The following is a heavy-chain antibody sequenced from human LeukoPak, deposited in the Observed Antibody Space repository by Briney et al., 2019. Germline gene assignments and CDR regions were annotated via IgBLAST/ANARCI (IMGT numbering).Heavy chain of an antibody. D-gene: IGHD2-21*01. CDR3: AGMHTVGYYYYYYMDV. CDR2: IYTTGST. V-gene: IGHV4-4*07. J-gene: IGHJ6*03. CDR1: GDSISNYY. Sequence: SETLSLTCTVSGDSISNYYWSWIRQSAEKKLEYIGRIYTTGSTNSNPSLESRVTMSLDTSKNQFSLRLSSVTAADTAVYYCAGMHTVGYYYYYYMDVWGKGTPVTASS.